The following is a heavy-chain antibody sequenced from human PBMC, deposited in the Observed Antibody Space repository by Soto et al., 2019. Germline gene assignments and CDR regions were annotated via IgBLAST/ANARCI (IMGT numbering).Heavy chain of an antibody. D-gene: IGHD5-18*01. Sequence: SEALSLTCTVSGGSISSYYWSWIRQPPGKGLEWIGYISYSGSTNYNPSLKSRVTISADTSKNQFSLKLSSVTAADTAVYYCARTGYSYGPDYWGQGTLVT. CDR1: GGSISSYY. V-gene: IGHV4-59*01. CDR3: ARTGYSYGPDY. J-gene: IGHJ4*02. CDR2: ISYSGST.